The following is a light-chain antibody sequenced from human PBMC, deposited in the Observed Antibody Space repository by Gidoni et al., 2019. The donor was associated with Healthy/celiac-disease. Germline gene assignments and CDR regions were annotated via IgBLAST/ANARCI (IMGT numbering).Light chain of an antibody. CDR3: QQFNSYPRALT. J-gene: IGKJ4*02. Sequence: AIELTQSPSSLSASVGDRVTITCRASQGISSALAWYQQKPGKAPKLLLYVASSLESGVTSRFSGSGSGTDFTLTLSSLQPEDFATYFCQQFNSYPRALTFGGGTKVEIK. CDR1: QGISSA. CDR2: VAS. V-gene: IGKV1-13*02.